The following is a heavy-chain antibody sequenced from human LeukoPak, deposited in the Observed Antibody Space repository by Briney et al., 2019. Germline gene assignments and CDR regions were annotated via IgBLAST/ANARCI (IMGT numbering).Heavy chain of an antibody. CDR3: ASDGYSSGWYNY. J-gene: IGHJ4*02. Sequence: PGGSLRLSCAASGFTFSSYSMNWVRQAPGKGLEWVSSISSSSSYIYYADSVKGRFTISRDNAKNSLYLQMNSLRAEDTAVYYCASDGYSSGWYNYWGQGTLVTVSS. D-gene: IGHD6-19*01. V-gene: IGHV3-21*01. CDR1: GFTFSSYS. CDR2: ISSSSSYI.